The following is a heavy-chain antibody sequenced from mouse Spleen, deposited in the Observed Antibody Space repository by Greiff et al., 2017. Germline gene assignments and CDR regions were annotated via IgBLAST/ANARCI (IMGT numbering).Heavy chain of an antibody. CDR3: ARTGTGYFDV. CDR2: IYPGSGNT. Sequence: VKLQESGPELVKPGASVKISCKASGYSFTSYYIHWVKQRPGQGLEWIGWIYPGSGNTKYNEKFKGKATLTADTSSSTAYMQLSSLTSEDSAVYYCARTGTGYFDVWGAGTTVTVSS. V-gene: IGHV1-66*01. D-gene: IGHD4-1*01. J-gene: IGHJ1*01. CDR1: GYSFTSYY.